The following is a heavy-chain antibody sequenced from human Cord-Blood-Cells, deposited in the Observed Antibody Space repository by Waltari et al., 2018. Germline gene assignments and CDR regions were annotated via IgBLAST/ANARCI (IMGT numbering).Heavy chain of an antibody. CDR1: GFTFVHLA. D-gene: IGHD6-13*01. J-gene: IGHJ4*02. V-gene: IGHV3-9*01. CDR2: ISWNSGSI. Sequence: EVQLVESGGGLVQPGRSLRLSCAASGFTFVHLAMHLFRQAPGKGLEWVSGISWNSGSIGYADSVKGRFTISRDNAKNSLYLQMNSLRAEDTALYYCAKDISFASSSWYYFDYWGQGTLVTVSS. CDR3: AKDISFASSSWYYFDY.